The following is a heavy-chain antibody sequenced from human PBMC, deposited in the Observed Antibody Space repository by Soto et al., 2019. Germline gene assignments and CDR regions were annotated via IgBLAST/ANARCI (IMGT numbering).Heavy chain of an antibody. CDR3: AKGRKPGGGAFDI. D-gene: IGHD3-10*01. Sequence: LRLSCAASGFTFSSYAMSWVRQAPGKGLEWVSAISGSGGSTYYADSVKGRFTISRDNSKNTLYLQMNSLRAEDTAVYYCAKGRKPGGGAFDIWGQGTMVTVSS. J-gene: IGHJ3*02. CDR1: GFTFSSYA. V-gene: IGHV3-23*01. CDR2: ISGSGGST.